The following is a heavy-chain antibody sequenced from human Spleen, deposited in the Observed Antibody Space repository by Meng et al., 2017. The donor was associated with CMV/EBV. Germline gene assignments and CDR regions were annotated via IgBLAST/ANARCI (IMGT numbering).Heavy chain of an antibody. CDR1: GGSISSSDYY. V-gene: IGHV4-39*01. J-gene: IGHJ4*02. Sequence: ESLKISCTVSGGSISSSDYYWGWIRQPPGKGLEWIGTIYYSGSTSYNPSLKSRVTISVDTSKNQFSLKLSSVTAAETAVFYCARSPRGGCGSTSCYTERPFDYWGQGTLVTVSS. CDR2: IYYSGST. CDR3: ARSPRGGCGSTSCYTERPFDY. D-gene: IGHD2-2*02.